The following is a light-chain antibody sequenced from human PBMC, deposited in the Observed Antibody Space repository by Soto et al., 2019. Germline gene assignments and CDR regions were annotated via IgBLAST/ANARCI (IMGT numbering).Light chain of an antibody. Sequence: VIWMTQSPSLFSASTGDRVTISCRMSQGISSYLAWCQQKPGKAHKLLIYAASTLQSGVQSRFSGSGSGTEFTLTIRSLQPEDFATYYCKQFNSYPITFGQGTRLEIK. CDR1: QGISSY. CDR3: KQFNSYPIT. CDR2: AAS. J-gene: IGKJ5*01. V-gene: IGKV1D-8*01.